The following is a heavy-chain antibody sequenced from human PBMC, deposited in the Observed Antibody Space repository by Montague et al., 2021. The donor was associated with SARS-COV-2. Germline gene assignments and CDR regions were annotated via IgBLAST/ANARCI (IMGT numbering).Heavy chain of an antibody. CDR2: IYYSGST. Sequence: SETLSLTCTVSGGSINSSSYYWGWIRQPPGKGLEWIGSIYYSGSTYYNPSLKSRVTISVDTSKNQFSLKLSSVTAADTAVYYCARYERQWLRLYPYYFDYWGQGTLVTVSS. V-gene: IGHV4-39*01. D-gene: IGHD5-12*01. CDR1: GGSINSSSYY. CDR3: ARYERQWLRLYPYYFDY. J-gene: IGHJ4*02.